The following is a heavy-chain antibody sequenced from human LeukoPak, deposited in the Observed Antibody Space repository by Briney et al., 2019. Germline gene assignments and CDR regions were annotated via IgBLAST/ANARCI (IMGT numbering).Heavy chain of an antibody. CDR2: ISSSTTYI. J-gene: IGHJ4*02. CDR1: GFTFSGYS. Sequence: GGSLRLSCVASGFTFSGYSMNWVRQAPGRGLEWVSSISSSTTYIYYADSVKGRFTISRDNAKNSLYLQMNSLRAEDTAVYYCARDLKGEVNMVDYFDYWGQGTLVTVSS. CDR3: ARDLKGEVNMVDYFDY. V-gene: IGHV3-21*01. D-gene: IGHD3-10*01.